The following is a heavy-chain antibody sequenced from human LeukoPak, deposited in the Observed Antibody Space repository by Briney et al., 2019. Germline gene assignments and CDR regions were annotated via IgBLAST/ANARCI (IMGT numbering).Heavy chain of an antibody. CDR2: LYSAGNT. CDR1: GFTVSSNY. CDR3: ARAREYLAIDY. V-gene: IGHV3-66*02. J-gene: IGHJ4*02. D-gene: IGHD2/OR15-2a*01. Sequence: GGSLRLSCAASGFTVSSNYMNWVRQAPGRGLEWVSVLYSAGNTFYADSVKGRFTISRDNSKNTLYLQMNSLRPEDTAVYYCARAREYLAIDYWGQGTLVTVSS.